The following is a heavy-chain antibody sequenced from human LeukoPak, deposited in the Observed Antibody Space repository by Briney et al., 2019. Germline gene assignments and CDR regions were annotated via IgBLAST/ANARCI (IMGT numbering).Heavy chain of an antibody. CDR1: GYTFTGYY. V-gene: IGHV1-46*01. J-gene: IGHJ3*02. D-gene: IGHD3-22*01. CDR2: INPSGGST. Sequence: GASVKVSCKASGYTFTGYYMHWVRQAPGQGLEWMGWINPSGGSTSYAQKFQGRVTMTRDTSTSTVYMELSSLRSEDTAVYYCARVMRSTNYYDSSGDAFDIWGQGTMVTVSS. CDR3: ARVMRSTNYYDSSGDAFDI.